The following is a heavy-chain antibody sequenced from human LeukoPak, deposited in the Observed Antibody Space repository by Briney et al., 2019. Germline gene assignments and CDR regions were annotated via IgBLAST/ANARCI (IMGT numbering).Heavy chain of an antibody. CDR1: GFSFSGCD. V-gene: IGHV3-30*18. D-gene: IGHD5-18*01. CDR2: VSHDGSNK. J-gene: IGHJ4*02. CDR3: AKEVTGAGGY. Sequence: GRSLRLSCAASGFSFSGCDMHWVRQAPGKGLEWVAVVSHDGSNKDYADSVRGRFAISRDNSKSTLYLQMSTLRAEDTAVYYCAKEVTGAGGYWGQGTLVTVSS.